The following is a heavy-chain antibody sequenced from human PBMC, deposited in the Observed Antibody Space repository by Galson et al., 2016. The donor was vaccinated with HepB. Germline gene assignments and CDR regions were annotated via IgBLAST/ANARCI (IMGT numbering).Heavy chain of an antibody. CDR2: IYHSGAT. Sequence: TLSLTCAVSGGSLKSGTSSWTWIRQPPGKGLEWIGYIYHSGATYYNPSLKSRVTISLDRSKNLFSLNLDSATAADTAVYFCARRQNTVTNAFDIWGQGTMVTVSS. CDR1: GGSLKSGTSS. V-gene: IGHV4-30-2*01. D-gene: IGHD4-17*01. CDR3: ARRQNTVTNAFDI. J-gene: IGHJ3*02.